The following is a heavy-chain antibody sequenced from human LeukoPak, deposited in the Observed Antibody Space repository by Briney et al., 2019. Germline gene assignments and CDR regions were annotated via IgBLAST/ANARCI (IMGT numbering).Heavy chain of an antibody. CDR2: IKSKTDGGTT. Sequence: GGSLRLSCAASGFTFSNAWMSWVRQAPGKGLEWVGRIKSKTDGGTTDYAAPVKGRFTISRDDSKNTLYLQMNSLKTEDTAVYYCTTWGGYYDFWSGYLDAFDIWGQGTMVTVSS. CDR3: TTWGGYYDFWSGYLDAFDI. D-gene: IGHD3-3*01. V-gene: IGHV3-15*01. CDR1: GFTFSNAW. J-gene: IGHJ3*02.